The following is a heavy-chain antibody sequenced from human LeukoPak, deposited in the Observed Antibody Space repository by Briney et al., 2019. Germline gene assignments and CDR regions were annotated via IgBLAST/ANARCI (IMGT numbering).Heavy chain of an antibody. CDR1: GFTFSSYA. V-gene: IGHV3-23*01. Sequence: GGSLRLSCAASGFTFSSYAMSWVRQAPGKGLEWVSAISGSGGSTYYADSVKGRFTISRDNSKNTLYLQMNSLRAEDTAVYYCAKCCDYYDSSGFMTPTGWGQGTLVTVSS. CDR3: AKCCDYYDSSGFMTPTG. CDR2: ISGSGGST. D-gene: IGHD3-22*01. J-gene: IGHJ4*02.